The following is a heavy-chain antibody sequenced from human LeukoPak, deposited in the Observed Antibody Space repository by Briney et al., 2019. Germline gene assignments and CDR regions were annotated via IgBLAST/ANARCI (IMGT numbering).Heavy chain of an antibody. J-gene: IGHJ4*02. CDR3: AKTPTTIAVAGSWGYYFDY. Sequence: PGGSLRLSCAASGFTFSSYGMNWVRQAPGKGLEWVSGISGSGGSTYYADSVKGRFTISRDNSKNTLYLQMNSLRAEDTAVYYCAKTPTTIAVAGSWGYYFDYWGQGTLVIVSS. CDR1: GFTFSSYG. V-gene: IGHV3-23*01. CDR2: ISGSGGST. D-gene: IGHD6-19*01.